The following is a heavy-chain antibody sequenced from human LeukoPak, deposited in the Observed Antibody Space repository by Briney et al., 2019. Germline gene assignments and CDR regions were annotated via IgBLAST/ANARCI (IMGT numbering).Heavy chain of an antibody. J-gene: IGHJ4*02. Sequence: WASVKVSCKASGYNLTNYGISWVRQAPGQGLEWMGWISAYNGNTNYAQKLQGRVTMTTDTSTSTAYMELRSLRSDDTAVYYCARSGDYSNYGGGPFDYWGQGTLVTVSS. CDR1: GYNLTNYG. CDR3: ARSGDYSNYGGGPFDY. D-gene: IGHD4-11*01. V-gene: IGHV1-18*01. CDR2: ISAYNGNT.